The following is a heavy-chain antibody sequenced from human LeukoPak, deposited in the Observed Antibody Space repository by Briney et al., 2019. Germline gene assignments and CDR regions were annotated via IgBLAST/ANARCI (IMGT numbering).Heavy chain of an antibody. V-gene: IGHV1-2*02. J-gene: IGHJ6*02. CDR3: ARDPTLLWFGELLSYYYYYGMDV. CDR1: GYTFTGYY. CDR2: INPNSGGT. Sequence: GASVKVSCKASGYTFTGYYMHWVRQAPGQGLEWMGWINPNSGGTNYAQKFQGRVTMTRDTSISTAYMELSRLRSDDTAVYYSARDPTLLWFGELLSYYYYYGMDVWGQGTTVTVSS. D-gene: IGHD3-10*01.